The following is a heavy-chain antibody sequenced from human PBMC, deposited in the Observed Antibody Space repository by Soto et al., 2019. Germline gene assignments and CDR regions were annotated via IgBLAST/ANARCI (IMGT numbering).Heavy chain of an antibody. Sequence: ASVKFSCKASGYTFTSYYMHWVRQAPGQGLEWMGIINPSGGSTSYAQKFQGRVTMTRDTSTSTVYMELSSLRSEDTAVYYCARDHVDNEDLAPKYGMDVWGQGTTVTVSS. J-gene: IGHJ6*02. CDR1: GYTFTSYY. CDR3: ARDHVDNEDLAPKYGMDV. V-gene: IGHV1-46*01. CDR2: INPSGGST. D-gene: IGHD2-15*01.